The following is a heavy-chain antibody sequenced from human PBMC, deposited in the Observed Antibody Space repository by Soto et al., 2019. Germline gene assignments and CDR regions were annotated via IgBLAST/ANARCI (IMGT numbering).Heavy chain of an antibody. CDR2: IVVVSGST. D-gene: IGHD1-26*01. J-gene: IGHJ2*01. CDR1: GFDFGSFG. Sequence: SVKVSCKACGFDFGSFGIQFLRQTRGRGLEWIGWIVVVSGSTNYARQFQGRVAISRDMSSSTAYLDLYDLKSDDTAVYFCSADHPHMAMGWPVWGR. V-gene: IGHV1-58*02. CDR3: SADHPHMAMGWPV.